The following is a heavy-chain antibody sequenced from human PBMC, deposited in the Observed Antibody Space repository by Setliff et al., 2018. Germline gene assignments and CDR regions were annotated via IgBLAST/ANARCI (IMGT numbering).Heavy chain of an antibody. CDR2: ISYGGNT. D-gene: IGHD1-26*01. Sequence: PSETLSLTCNVSGGSINSRSYYWGWIRQPPGKGLEWIAMISYGGNTYYNPSLKRRVTISVDTSNDQFSLKVSSVTAADTAVYYCAAPGGGSYRFWGQGTLVTVSS. CDR3: AAPGGGSYRF. CDR1: GGSINSRSYY. V-gene: IGHV4-39*01. J-gene: IGHJ4*02.